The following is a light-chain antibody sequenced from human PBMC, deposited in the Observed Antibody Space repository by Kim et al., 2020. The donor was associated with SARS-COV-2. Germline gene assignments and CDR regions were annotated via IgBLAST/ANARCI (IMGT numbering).Light chain of an antibody. Sequence: DIQMTQSPSSLSASVGDRVTITCRASQGITNQLVWFQHKPGKAPKSLILHSGVPSKFSGSGSGTDFTLTIDSLQPEDVATYYCQQYNSYPLTFGGGTKVDIK. V-gene: IGKV1-16*02. CDR3: QQYNSYPLT. J-gene: IGKJ4*01. CDR1: QGITNQ.